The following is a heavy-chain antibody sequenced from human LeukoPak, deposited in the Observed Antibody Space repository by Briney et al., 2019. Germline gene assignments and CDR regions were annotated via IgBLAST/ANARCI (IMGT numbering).Heavy chain of an antibody. CDR2: MHTSGNT. CDR1: GGSISSYY. CDR3: ARELRMATHYYFDD. J-gene: IGHJ4*02. Sequence: SETLSLTCIFSGGSISSYYWSWIRQPAGKGLEWIGRMHTSGNTNYNPSLKSRVTMSVDTSKNQFSLNLSSVTAADTAVYYCARELRMATHYYFDDWGQGTLVTVSS. V-gene: IGHV4-4*07. D-gene: IGHD5-24*01.